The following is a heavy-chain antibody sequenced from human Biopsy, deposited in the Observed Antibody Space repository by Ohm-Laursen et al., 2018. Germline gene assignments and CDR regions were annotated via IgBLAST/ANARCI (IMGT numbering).Heavy chain of an antibody. J-gene: IGHJ2*01. V-gene: IGHV4-59*01. CDR3: ARDRGYYSDRTVPGYFDL. CDR1: GDSISSYY. D-gene: IGHD3-22*01. Sequence: GTLSLTCTVSGDSISSYYWSWIRQPPGKGLEWIGYVYYTGSTGYNLSLQSRVTISVDTSKNHFSLRLRSVTPADTAIYYCARDRGYYSDRTVPGYFDLWGRGTLVTVSS. CDR2: VYYTGST.